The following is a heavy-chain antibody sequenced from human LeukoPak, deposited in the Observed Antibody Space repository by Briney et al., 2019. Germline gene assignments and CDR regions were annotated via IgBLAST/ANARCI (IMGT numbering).Heavy chain of an antibody. J-gene: IGHJ4*02. Sequence: GASVKVSCKASGGTFSSYAISWVRQAPGQGLEWMGRIIPIFGTANYAQKFQGRVTITTDESTSTAYMELSSLRSEDTAVYYCARSFPHYYDSSGYSDWGQGTLVTVSS. CDR2: IIPIFGTA. D-gene: IGHD3-22*01. V-gene: IGHV1-69*05. CDR1: GGTFSSYA. CDR3: ARSFPHYYDSSGYSD.